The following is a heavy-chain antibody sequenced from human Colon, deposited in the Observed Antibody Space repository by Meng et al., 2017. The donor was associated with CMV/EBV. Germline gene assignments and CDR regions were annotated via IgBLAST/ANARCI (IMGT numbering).Heavy chain of an antibody. CDR3: AHGRGWLTDY. J-gene: IGHJ4*02. V-gene: IGHV2-5*02. CDR2: IYWDDDN. D-gene: IGHD6-19*01. Sequence: QFTFKESVPTLVKPTQTLTLTCTFSGFSLRTPEVGVHWIRQPPGKALEWLALIYWDDDNQFRPSLKNRITITKDTSKNQVVLTMTNMDPVDTATYYCAHGRGWLTDYWGQGTLVTVSS. CDR1: GFSLRTPEVG.